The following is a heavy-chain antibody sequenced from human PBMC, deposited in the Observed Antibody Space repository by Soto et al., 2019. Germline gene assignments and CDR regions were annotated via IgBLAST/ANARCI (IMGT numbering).Heavy chain of an antibody. V-gene: IGHV4-30-2*01. D-gene: IGHD2-8*02. CDR2: INHSGST. Sequence: PSDTLSLTCAVAGGSISSGGYSWSWIRQPPGKGLEGIGYINHSGSTNYNPSLKSRVTISVDTSKNQFSLKLTSVTAADTAVYYCARDKITGLFDYWGQGTLVTVSS. CDR3: ARDKITGLFDY. CDR1: GGSISSGGYS. J-gene: IGHJ4*02.